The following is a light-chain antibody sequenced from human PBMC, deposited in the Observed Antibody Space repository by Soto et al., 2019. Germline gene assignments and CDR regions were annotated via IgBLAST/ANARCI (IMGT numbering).Light chain of an antibody. CDR1: QSISSN. CDR3: QQYNNWPRAT. J-gene: IGKJ4*01. CDR2: RTS. V-gene: IGKV3-15*01. Sequence: ETVMTQSPATLSVSPGERATLSCMASQSISSNLAWYQQRPGQAPRLLMFRTSSRATGFPARFSGSGSGTEFNLTISSLQSEDFGVYYCQQYNNWPRATFGGGTKVDI.